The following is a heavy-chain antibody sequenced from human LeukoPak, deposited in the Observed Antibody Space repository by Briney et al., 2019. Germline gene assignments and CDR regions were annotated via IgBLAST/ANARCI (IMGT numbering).Heavy chain of an antibody. CDR2: IYHSGST. J-gene: IGHJ4*02. CDR1: GGSISSSNW. CDR3: ARSYSTYEVFDY. V-gene: IGHV4-4*02. D-gene: IGHD4-11*01. Sequence: PSETLSLTCAVSGGSISSSNWWSWVRQPPGKGLEWIGEIYHSGSTYYNPSLTSRVTISVDRSKNQFSLKLSSVTAADTAVYYCARSYSTYEVFDYWGQGTLVTVSS.